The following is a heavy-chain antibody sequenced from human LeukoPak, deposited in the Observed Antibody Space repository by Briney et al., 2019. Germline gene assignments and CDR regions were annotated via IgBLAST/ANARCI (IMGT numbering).Heavy chain of an antibody. CDR1: VFAFSDYY. J-gene: IGHJ3*02. CDR3: AKSRMGPTEFDAFDI. D-gene: IGHD3-10*01. V-gene: IGHV3-11*06. CDR2: ISSSSSYI. Sequence: GWSLRLSCAASVFAFSDYYMSWIRQAPGKGLEWVSSISSSSSYIYYADSVKGRFTISRDNAKNSLYLQMNSLRAEDTAVYYCAKSRMGPTEFDAFDIWGQGTMVTVSS.